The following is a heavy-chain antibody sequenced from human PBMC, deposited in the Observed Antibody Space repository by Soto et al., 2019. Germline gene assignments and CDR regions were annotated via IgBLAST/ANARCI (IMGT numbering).Heavy chain of an antibody. CDR3: ARETLGVDYYDSSGYAGG. J-gene: IGHJ4*02. CDR1: GGTFSSYT. D-gene: IGHD3-22*01. CDR2: IIPILGIA. V-gene: IGHV1-69*08. Sequence: QVQLVQSGAEVKKPGSSVKVSCKASGGTFSSYTISWVRQAPGQGLEWMGRIIPILGIANYAQKFQGRVTITADKSTSTAYMELSSLRSEDTDVYYCARETLGVDYYDSSGYAGGWGQGTLVTVSS.